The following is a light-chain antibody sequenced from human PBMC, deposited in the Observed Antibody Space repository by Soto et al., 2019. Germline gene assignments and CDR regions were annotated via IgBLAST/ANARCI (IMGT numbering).Light chain of an antibody. CDR1: TSDIGAYNY. CDR3: TSYTRNAILL. Sequence: QSVLSQPPSASASPGQSVAISCTGTTSDIGAYNYVSWYQQHPGKVPKLIIYDVTKRPSGVPDRFSGSKSGNTASLTVSGLQTEDEADYYCTSYTRNAILLFGGGTKVTVL. J-gene: IGLJ3*02. CDR2: DVT. V-gene: IGLV2-8*01.